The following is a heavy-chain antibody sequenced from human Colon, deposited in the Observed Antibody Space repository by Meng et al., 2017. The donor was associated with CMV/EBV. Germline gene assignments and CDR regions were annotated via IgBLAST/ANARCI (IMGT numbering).Heavy chain of an antibody. CDR3: ARGLYYYDSSGYYYANDAFDI. CDR2: IDHVGTT. Sequence: SETLSLTCALSGGSFIGYSWSWIRQPPGKGPVWIGDIDHVGTTNYNPSLKSRVTISVDTSKNEFSLSLTSVTATDTAVYYCARGLYYYDSSGYYYANDAFDIWGQGTMVTVSS. D-gene: IGHD3-22*01. V-gene: IGHV4-34*01. CDR1: GGSFIGYS. J-gene: IGHJ3*02.